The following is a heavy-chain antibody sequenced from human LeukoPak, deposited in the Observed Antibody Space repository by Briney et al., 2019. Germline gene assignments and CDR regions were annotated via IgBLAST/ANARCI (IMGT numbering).Heavy chain of an antibody. CDR1: GYTFTGYY. V-gene: IGHV1-2*06. CDR3: ARDITGTTGYYYMDV. J-gene: IGHJ6*03. Sequence: ASVKVSCKASGYTFTGYYMHWVRQAPGQGLEWMGRINPNSGGTNYAQKFQGGVTMTRDTSISTAYMELSRLRSDDTAVYYCARDITGTTGYYYMDVWGKGTTVTVSS. D-gene: IGHD1-7*01. CDR2: INPNSGGT.